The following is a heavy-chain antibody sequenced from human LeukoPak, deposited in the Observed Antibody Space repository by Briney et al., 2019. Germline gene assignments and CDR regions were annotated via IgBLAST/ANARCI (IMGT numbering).Heavy chain of an antibody. V-gene: IGHV3-23*01. Sequence: GGSLRLSCAASGFTFSSYAMSWVRQAPGKGLEWFSAISGSGGSTYYADSVKGRFTISRDNSKNTLYLQMNSLRAEDTAVYYCAKGMATGKQYYSYYYGMDVWGQGTTVTVSS. CDR1: GFTFSSYA. J-gene: IGHJ6*02. D-gene: IGHD5-24*01. CDR2: ISGSGGST. CDR3: AKGMATGKQYYSYYYGMDV.